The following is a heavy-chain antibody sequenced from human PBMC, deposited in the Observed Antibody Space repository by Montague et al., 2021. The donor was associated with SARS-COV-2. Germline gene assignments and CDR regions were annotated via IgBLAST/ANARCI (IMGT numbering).Heavy chain of an antibody. CDR3: AKDLVLRAARPDALDV. CDR2: ISSSTNII. CDR1: GFTFSSYS. Sequence: SLRLSCAASGFTFSSYSVNWVRQAPGKGLEWFSYISSSTNIIYYADSVKGRFTISRDNARNSLYLQMNSLRVDDTAVYYCAKDLVLRAARPDALDVWGQGTVVTVSS. D-gene: IGHD6-6*01. V-gene: IGHV3-48*04. J-gene: IGHJ3*01.